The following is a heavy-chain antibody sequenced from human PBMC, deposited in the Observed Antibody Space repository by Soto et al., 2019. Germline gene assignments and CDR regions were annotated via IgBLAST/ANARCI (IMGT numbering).Heavy chain of an antibody. J-gene: IGHJ5*02. CDR3: ARLEEVVAATRDWFDP. D-gene: IGHD2-15*01. CDR1: GCSFTSYC. Sequence: RRESLKISGKGSGCSFTSYCIGWVRQMPGKGLEWMGIIYPGDSDTRYSPSFQGQVTISADKSISTAYLQWSSLKASDTAMYYCARLEEVVAATRDWFDPWGQGTLVTVSS. V-gene: IGHV5-51*01. CDR2: IYPGDSDT.